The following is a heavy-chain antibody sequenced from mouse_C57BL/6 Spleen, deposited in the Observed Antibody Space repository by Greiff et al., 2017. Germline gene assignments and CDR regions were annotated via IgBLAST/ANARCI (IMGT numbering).Heavy chain of an antibody. CDR2: ISSGSSTI. J-gene: IGHJ2*01. CDR3: ARGSYYYGSSSYFDY. CDR1: GFTFSDYG. D-gene: IGHD1-1*01. Sequence: EVQLKESGGGLVKPGGSLKLSCAASGFTFSDYGMHWVRQAPEKGLEWVAYISSGSSTIYYADTVKGRFTISRDNAKNTLCLQMTSLRSEDTAMYYCARGSYYYGSSSYFDYWGQGTTLTVSS. V-gene: IGHV5-17*01.